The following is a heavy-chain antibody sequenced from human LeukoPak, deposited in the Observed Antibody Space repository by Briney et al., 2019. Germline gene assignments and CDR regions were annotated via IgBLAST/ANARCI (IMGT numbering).Heavy chain of an antibody. CDR3: ARARFLEWLFPIFDY. CDR1: GFTFSSYW. J-gene: IGHJ4*02. V-gene: IGHV3-7*01. CDR2: IKEDGSEK. D-gene: IGHD3-3*01. Sequence: GGALRLSCAASGFTFSSYWMSWVRQAPGKGREGVANIKEDGSEKYYVDSVKGRFTISRDNAKTSLYLQLNSLRAEDTAVYYCARARFLEWLFPIFDYWGQGTLVTVSS.